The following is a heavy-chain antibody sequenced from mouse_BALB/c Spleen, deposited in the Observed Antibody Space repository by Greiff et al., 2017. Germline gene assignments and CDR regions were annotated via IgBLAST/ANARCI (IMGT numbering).Heavy chain of an antibody. CDR2: IDPANGNT. Sequence: VQLQQSGAELVKPGASVKLSCTASGFNIKDTYMHWVKQRPEQGLEWIGRIDPANGNTKYDPKFQGKATITADTSSNTAYLQLSSLTSEDTAVYYCARDYGSRRFAYWGQGTLVTVSA. CDR1: GFNIKDTY. J-gene: IGHJ3*01. D-gene: IGHD1-1*01. V-gene: IGHV14-3*02. CDR3: ARDYGSRRFAY.